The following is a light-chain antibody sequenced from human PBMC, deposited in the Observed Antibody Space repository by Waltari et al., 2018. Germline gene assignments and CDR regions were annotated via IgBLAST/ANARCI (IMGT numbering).Light chain of an antibody. CDR1: SRDVGTYNL. V-gene: IGLV2-23*02. CDR3: CSYSGSSSRFV. Sequence: QSALTQPASVSGSPGQSINIACTGTSRDVGTYNLVSRYQQHPGKAPKLMIYEVTERPSRISSRFSGSKSGNTASLTISGLQAEDEADYFCCSYSGSSSRFVFGAGTKVTVL. CDR2: EVT. J-gene: IGLJ1*01.